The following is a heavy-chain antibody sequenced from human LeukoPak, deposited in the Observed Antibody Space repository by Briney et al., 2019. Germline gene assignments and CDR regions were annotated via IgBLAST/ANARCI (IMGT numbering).Heavy chain of an antibody. CDR3: ARDAAYCSSTSCYFYVSWFDP. J-gene: IGHJ5*02. D-gene: IGHD2-2*01. CDR2: ISSSSSTI. Sequence: GGSLRLSCAAPGFTFSSYSMNWVRQAPGKGLEWVSYISSSSSTIYYADSVKGRFTISRDNAKNSLYLQMNSLRAEDTAVYYCARDAAYCSSTSCYFYVSWFDPWGQGTLVTVSS. CDR1: GFTFSSYS. V-gene: IGHV3-48*01.